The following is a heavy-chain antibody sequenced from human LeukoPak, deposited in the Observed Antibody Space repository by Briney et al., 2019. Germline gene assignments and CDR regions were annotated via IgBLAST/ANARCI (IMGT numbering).Heavy chain of an antibody. D-gene: IGHD4-23*01. CDR3: ARDRLVTVFDY. Sequence: GGSLRLSCAASGFTFSSYSMNWVRQAPGKGLEWVSSISSSSSCIYYADSVKGRFTISRDNAKNSLYLQMNSLRAEDTAVYYCARDRLVTVFDYWGQGTLVTVSS. CDR1: GFTFSSYS. J-gene: IGHJ4*02. CDR2: ISSSSSCI. V-gene: IGHV3-21*01.